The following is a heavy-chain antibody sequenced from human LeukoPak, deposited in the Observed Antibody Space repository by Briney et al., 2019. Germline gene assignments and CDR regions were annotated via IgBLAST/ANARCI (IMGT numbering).Heavy chain of an antibody. Sequence: GGSLRLSCAASGFTFSSYGMHWVRQAPGKGLEWVAFIRYDGSNKYYADSVKGRFTMSRDNPNNMLYLQMNSLRVEDTALYYCAKGIRQLGNYYYYMDVWGKGTTVTVSS. D-gene: IGHD7-27*01. CDR3: AKGIRQLGNYYYYMDV. CDR2: IRYDGSNK. V-gene: IGHV3-30*02. CDR1: GFTFSSYG. J-gene: IGHJ6*03.